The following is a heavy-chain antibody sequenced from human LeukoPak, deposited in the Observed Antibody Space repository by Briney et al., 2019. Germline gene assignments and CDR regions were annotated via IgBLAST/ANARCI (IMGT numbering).Heavy chain of an antibody. CDR2: IRSKAYGGTT. CDR1: GFTFGDYA. D-gene: IGHD3-22*01. CDR3: TRDRDSGYSLYYYYYYMDV. Sequence: PGGSLRLSCTASGFTFGDYAMSWVRQAPGKGLEWVGFIRSKAYGGTTEYAASVKGRFTISRDDSKSIAYLQMNSLKTEDTAVYYCTRDRDSGYSLYYYYYYMDVWGKGTTVTISS. J-gene: IGHJ6*03. V-gene: IGHV3-49*04.